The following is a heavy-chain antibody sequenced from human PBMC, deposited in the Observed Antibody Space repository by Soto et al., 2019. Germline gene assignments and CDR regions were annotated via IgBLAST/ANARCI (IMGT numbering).Heavy chain of an antibody. Sequence: EVQLLESGGGLVQPGGSLRLSCAASGFTFSNNDMSWVRQAPGKGLEWVSTISRSGDSTYYADSVIGRFTISRGDSKTSLYLQMNSLRVEDSAVYYCAKATVTTKGAFDIWGQGTMVPVSS. D-gene: IGHD4-17*01. CDR2: ISRSGDST. J-gene: IGHJ3*02. CDR3: AKATVTTKGAFDI. CDR1: GFTFSNND. V-gene: IGHV3-23*01.